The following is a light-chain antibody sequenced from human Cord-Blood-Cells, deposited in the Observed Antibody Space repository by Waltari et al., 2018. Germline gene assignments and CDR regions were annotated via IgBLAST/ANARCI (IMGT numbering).Light chain of an antibody. CDR2: DVS. V-gene: IGLV2-11*01. Sequence: QSALTQPRSVSGSPGQSVTISCTGTSSDVGGYNSVSWYHQHPGKAPKLMIYDVSKRPSGVPDRFSGSKSGNTASLTISGLQAEDEADYYCCSYAGSYTYVFGTGTKVTVL. CDR3: CSYAGSYTYV. J-gene: IGLJ1*01. CDR1: SSDVGGYNS.